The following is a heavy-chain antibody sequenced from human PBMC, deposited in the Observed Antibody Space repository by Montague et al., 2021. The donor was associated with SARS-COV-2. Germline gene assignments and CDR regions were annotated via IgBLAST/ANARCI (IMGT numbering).Heavy chain of an antibody. CDR2: IYSGGSST. CDR1: GFTFSSSA. D-gene: IGHD3-9*01. J-gene: IGHJ4*02. CDR3: AKVTYYDILTGSIPLRYYFDY. Sequence: SLRLSCAASGFTFSSSAMIWVRQAPGKGLEWVSVIYSGGSSTYYAGSVKGRFTISRDNSKNTLYLEMNSLRAEDTAVYYCAKVTYYDILTGSIPLRYYFDYWGQGPLVTVSS. V-gene: IGHV3-23*03.